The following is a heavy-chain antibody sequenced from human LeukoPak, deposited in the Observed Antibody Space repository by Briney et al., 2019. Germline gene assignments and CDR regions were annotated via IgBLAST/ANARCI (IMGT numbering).Heavy chain of an antibody. D-gene: IGHD3-10*01. J-gene: IGHJ4*02. V-gene: IGHV3-7*01. CDR2: IKEDGSEI. CDR1: AFTFSSYW. CDR3: ARDRSYSSFDD. Sequence: GGSLRLSCAASAFTFSSYWMSWVRQAPGKGLEWVANIKEDGSEINYVDSVKGRFTISRDNAKKSLYLQMNSLRVEDTAVYYCARDRSYSSFDDWGQGTLVTDSS.